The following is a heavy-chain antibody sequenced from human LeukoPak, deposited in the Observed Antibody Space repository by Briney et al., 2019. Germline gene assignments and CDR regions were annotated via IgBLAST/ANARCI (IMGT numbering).Heavy chain of an antibody. CDR1: GFTFSSYA. CDR2: ISYDGSNK. V-gene: IGHV3-30*01. D-gene: IGHD3-16*01. Sequence: GGSLRLSCAASGFTFSSYAMHWVRQAPGKGLEWVAVISYDGSNKYYADSVKGRFTISRDNSKNTLYLQMNSLRAEDTAVYYCARNLGGSYFDYWGQGTLVTVSS. J-gene: IGHJ4*02. CDR3: ARNLGGSYFDY.